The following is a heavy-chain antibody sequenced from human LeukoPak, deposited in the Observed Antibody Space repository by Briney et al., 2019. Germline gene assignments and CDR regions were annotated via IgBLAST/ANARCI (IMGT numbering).Heavy chain of an antibody. V-gene: IGHV3-30*18. CDR3: AKLLDSLPPYGVDV. Sequence: GGSLRLSCAASGFTFSNYGMHWVRQAPGNGLEWVAVISYDGSEKYYADSVKGRFTISRDNSKNTLYLQLNSLRAEDTAVYYCAKLLDSLPPYGVDVWGQGTTVTVSS. J-gene: IGHJ6*02. CDR2: ISYDGSEK. CDR1: GFTFSNYG. D-gene: IGHD3-16*02.